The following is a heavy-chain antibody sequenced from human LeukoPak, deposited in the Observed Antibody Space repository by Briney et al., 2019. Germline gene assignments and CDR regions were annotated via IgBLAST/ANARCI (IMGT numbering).Heavy chain of an antibody. CDR2: IYTSGST. Sequence: SETLSLTCTVSGGSISNYYWGWIRQPAGKGLEWIGRIYTSGSTNYNPSLESRVTMSVDTSKKQFSLILSSVTAADTAVYYCARDRCNSTNCSARVAFDIWGQGTMVTVSS. CDR1: GGSISNYY. V-gene: IGHV4-4*07. D-gene: IGHD2-2*01. J-gene: IGHJ3*02. CDR3: ARDRCNSTNCSARVAFDI.